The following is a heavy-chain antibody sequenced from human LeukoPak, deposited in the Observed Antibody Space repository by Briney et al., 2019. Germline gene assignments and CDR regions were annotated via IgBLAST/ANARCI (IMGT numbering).Heavy chain of an antibody. V-gene: IGHV4-59*01. CDR2: IYYSGST. CDR1: GGSINSYY. CDR3: ARRVGATSYYYYYYMDV. D-gene: IGHD1-26*01. J-gene: IGHJ6*03. Sequence: SETLSLTCTVSGGSINSYYWTWIRQPPGKGLEWIGYIYYSGSTNYNPSLKSRVTISVDTSKNQFSLKLSSVTAADTAVYYCARRVGATSYYYYYYMDVWGKGTTVTVSS.